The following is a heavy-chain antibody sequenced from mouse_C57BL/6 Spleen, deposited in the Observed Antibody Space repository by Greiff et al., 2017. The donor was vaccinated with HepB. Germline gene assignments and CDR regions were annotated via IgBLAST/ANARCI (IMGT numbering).Heavy chain of an antibody. CDR3: ARPPNYYGSSHFDY. V-gene: IGHV1-53*01. J-gene: IGHJ2*01. CDR2: INPSNGGT. CDR1: GYTFTSYW. D-gene: IGHD1-1*01. Sequence: QVQLQQSGTELVKPGASVKLSCKASGYTFTSYWMHWVKQRLGQGLEWIGNINPSNGGTNYNEKFKSKATLTVDKSSSTAYMQLSSLTSEDSAVYYCARPPNYYGSSHFDYWGQGTTLTVSS.